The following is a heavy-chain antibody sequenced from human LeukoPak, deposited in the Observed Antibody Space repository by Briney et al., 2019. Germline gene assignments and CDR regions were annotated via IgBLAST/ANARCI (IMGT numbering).Heavy chain of an antibody. V-gene: IGHV4-38-2*01. Sequence: SETLSLTCAASGHSIRSNFFWGWIRQPAANGLEWIGSIRDGGNTYYSPSLKSRVSMSLDASNNEFSLKLTSATAADTAVYYCARGADTSSWHWFDPWGQGTLVIV. CDR2: IRDGGNT. CDR3: ARGADTSSWHWFDP. J-gene: IGHJ5*02. CDR1: GHSIRSNFF. D-gene: IGHD6-13*01.